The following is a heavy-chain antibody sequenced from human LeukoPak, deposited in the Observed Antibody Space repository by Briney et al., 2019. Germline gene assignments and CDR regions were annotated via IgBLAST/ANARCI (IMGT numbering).Heavy chain of an antibody. D-gene: IGHD5-24*01. V-gene: IGHV3-74*01. CDR3: ARAPYSYNLLYFDR. CDR2: VSSNGGYT. CDR1: GFTFSSYW. Sequence: PGGSLRLSCRASGFTFSSYWMHWVRQAPGKGLVWVSRVSSNGGYTNYADSVKGRFTISRDNARNTLYLQMSSLRAEDTAVYYCARAPYSYNLLYFDRWGQGTLVTVYS. J-gene: IGHJ4*02.